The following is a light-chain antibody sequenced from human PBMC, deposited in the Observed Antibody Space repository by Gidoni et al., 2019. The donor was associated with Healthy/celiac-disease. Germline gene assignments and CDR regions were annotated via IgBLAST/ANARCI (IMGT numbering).Light chain of an antibody. Sequence: DIQMTQSPSTLSASVGYRVTITCRASQSISSWLAWYQQKPGKAPKLLIYKASSLESGVPSRFSGSGSGTEFTLTISSLQPDDFATYYCQQYNSYSQAFXXXTKVEIK. J-gene: IGKJ1*01. CDR3: QQYNSYSQA. V-gene: IGKV1-5*03. CDR2: KAS. CDR1: QSISSW.